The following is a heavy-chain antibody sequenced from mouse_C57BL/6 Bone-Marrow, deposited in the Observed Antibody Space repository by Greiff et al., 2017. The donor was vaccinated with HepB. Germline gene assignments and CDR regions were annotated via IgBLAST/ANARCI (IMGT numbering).Heavy chain of an antibody. CDR3: ARSYDYDTAWFAY. Sequence: EVHLQQSGPELVKPGASVKISCKASGYTFTDYYMNWVKQSHGKSLEWIGDINPNNGGTSYNQKFKGKATLTVDKSSSTAYMELRSLTSEDSAVYYCARSYDYDTAWFAYWGQGTLVIVSA. V-gene: IGHV1-26*01. J-gene: IGHJ3*01. D-gene: IGHD2-4*01. CDR1: GYTFTDYY. CDR2: INPNNGGT.